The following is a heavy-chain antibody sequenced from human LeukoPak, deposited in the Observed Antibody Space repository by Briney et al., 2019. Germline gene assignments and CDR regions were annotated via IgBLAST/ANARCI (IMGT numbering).Heavy chain of an antibody. Sequence: SETLSLTCTVPGNSISRSSYYWGWIRQPPGKGLEWIGSIYYGGTTYYNPSLKSRVTISADTSKNQFSLKVNSVTAADTAVYYCARLGRIPAAMSSVPFWGQGTLVTVSS. D-gene: IGHD2-2*01. V-gene: IGHV4-39*01. CDR2: IYYGGTT. CDR3: ARLGRIPAAMSSVPF. CDR1: GNSISRSSYY. J-gene: IGHJ4*02.